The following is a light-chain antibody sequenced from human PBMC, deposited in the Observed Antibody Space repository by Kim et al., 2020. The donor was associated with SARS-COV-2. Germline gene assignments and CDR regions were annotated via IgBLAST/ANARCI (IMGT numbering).Light chain of an antibody. J-gene: IGKJ1*01. CDR1: QSVSSN. CDR2: GAS. CDR3: QQYNNWPPWT. Sequence: PGERATLSCRASQSVSSNLAWYQQKPGQAPRLRIYGASTRATGIPARFSGSGSGTEFTLTISSLQSEDFAVYYCQQYNNWPPWTFGQGTKVDIK. V-gene: IGKV3-15*01.